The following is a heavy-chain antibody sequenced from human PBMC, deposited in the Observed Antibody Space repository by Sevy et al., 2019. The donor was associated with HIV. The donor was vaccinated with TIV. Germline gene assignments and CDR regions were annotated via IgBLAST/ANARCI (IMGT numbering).Heavy chain of an antibody. Sequence: GGSLRLSCAASGFTFNIFPLHWVRQAPGKGLEWVTIMSFDGKYKYYADSVRGRFTISRDNSKNTLYLQMNNPRPGDTAIYYCARERKGGGLDYWGQGTLVTVSS. CDR3: ARERKGGGLDY. CDR2: MSFDGKYK. J-gene: IGHJ4*02. D-gene: IGHD3-16*01. V-gene: IGHV3-30*04. CDR1: GFTFNIFP.